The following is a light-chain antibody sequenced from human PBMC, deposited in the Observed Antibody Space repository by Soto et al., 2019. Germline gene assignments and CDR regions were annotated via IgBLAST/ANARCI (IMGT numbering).Light chain of an antibody. V-gene: IGKV3-15*01. CDR3: QHYNNWWT. CDR2: GAS. J-gene: IGKJ1*01. Sequence: EIVMTQSPATLSVSTGERATLSCRASQSVSSNLAWYQQKPGQAPRLLIYGASTRATGIPARFSGSGSGTEFTLTISSLQSEDFAVYYCQHYNNWWTFGQGTKVEIK. CDR1: QSVSSN.